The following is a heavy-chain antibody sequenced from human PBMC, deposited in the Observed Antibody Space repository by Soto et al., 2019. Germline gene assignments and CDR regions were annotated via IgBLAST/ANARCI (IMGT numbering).Heavy chain of an antibody. CDR2: IWSDGTTK. Sequence: GGSLRLSCEASGFTLSSDGMHWVRQAPGKGLEWVAVIWSDGTTKNYAESVKGRFTISRDNSKNTLYLQMNSLRAEDTAVYYCARDVGNSPFDYWGQGTLVTVSS. V-gene: IGHV3-33*01. J-gene: IGHJ4*02. D-gene: IGHD5-18*01. CDR1: GFTLSSDG. CDR3: ARDVGNSPFDY.